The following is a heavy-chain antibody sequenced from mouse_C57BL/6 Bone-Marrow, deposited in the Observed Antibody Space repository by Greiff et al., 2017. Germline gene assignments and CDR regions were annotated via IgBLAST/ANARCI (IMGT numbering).Heavy chain of an antibody. J-gene: IGHJ2*01. Sequence: VQLQQPGAELVKPGASVKLSCKASGYTFTSYWMHWVKQRPGQGLEWIGMIHPNSGSTNYNEKFKSKATLTVDKSSSTAYMQLSSLTSEDSAVYYSARGFYYYGSSFLDYWCQGTTLTVSS. CDR2: IHPNSGST. D-gene: IGHD1-1*01. CDR3: ARGFYYYGSSFLDY. V-gene: IGHV1-64*01. CDR1: GYTFTSYW.